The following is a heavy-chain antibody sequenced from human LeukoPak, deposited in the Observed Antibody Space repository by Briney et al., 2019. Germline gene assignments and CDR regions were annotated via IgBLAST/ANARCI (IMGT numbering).Heavy chain of an antibody. D-gene: IGHD6-19*01. CDR1: GFTVSSDY. J-gene: IGHJ4*02. CDR3: ATRSL. CDR2: IYGGDSI. Sequence: PGGSLGLSCAVSGFTVSSDYMYWVRQAPGKGLEWVSIIYGGDSISYADSVKGRFTMSIDNSKNTLYLQMNALRAEDTAVYHCATRSLWGQGTLVTVSS. V-gene: IGHV3-53*01.